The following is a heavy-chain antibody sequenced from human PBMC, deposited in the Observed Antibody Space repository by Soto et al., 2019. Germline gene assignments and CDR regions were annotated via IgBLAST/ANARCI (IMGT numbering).Heavy chain of an antibody. D-gene: IGHD3-10*01. J-gene: IGHJ4*02. V-gene: IGHV3-23*01. Sequence: ESGGDLIQPGGSLRLSCAASECPSRPYDMSWVRQAPGKGLEWVSGISNSGHATHYADSVRGRFTISKDDSKNTLYLQMNSLRADDTAVYYCAKVTWSGERCWGRGTLVTASS. CDR2: ISNSGHAT. CDR3: AKVTWSGERC. CDR1: ECPSRPYD.